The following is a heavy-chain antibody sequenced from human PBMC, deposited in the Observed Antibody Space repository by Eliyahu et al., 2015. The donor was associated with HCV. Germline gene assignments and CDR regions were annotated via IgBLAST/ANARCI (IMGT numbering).Heavy chain of an antibody. CDR2: ISGSGGST. CDR3: AKDDLKRIQLWLDY. J-gene: IGHJ4*02. Sequence: EVQLVESGGGLVQPGGSLRLSCAASXFTFSSYAMXWVRQAPGKGLEWVSAISGSGGSTYYADSVKGRFTISRDNSKNTLYLQMNSLRAEDTAVYYCAKDDLKRIQLWLDYWGQGTLVTVSS. V-gene: IGHV3-23*04. CDR1: XFTFSSYA. D-gene: IGHD5-18*01.